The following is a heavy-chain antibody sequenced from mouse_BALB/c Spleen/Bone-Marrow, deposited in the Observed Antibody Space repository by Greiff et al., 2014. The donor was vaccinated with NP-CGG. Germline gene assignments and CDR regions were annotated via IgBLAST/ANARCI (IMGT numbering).Heavy chain of an antibody. CDR1: GYAFADYA. CDR2: ISTYYGDA. J-gene: IGHJ4*01. V-gene: IGHV1S137*01. CDR3: ARSGRYGAYYAMDY. D-gene: IGHD2-14*01. Sequence: QVQLQQSGAELVRPGVSVKISCKGSGYAFADYAMHWVKQSHAKSLEWIGVISTYYGDASYNQKFKGKDTMTVDKSSSTAYMELARLTSEDSAIYYCARSGRYGAYYAMDYWGQGTSVTVSS.